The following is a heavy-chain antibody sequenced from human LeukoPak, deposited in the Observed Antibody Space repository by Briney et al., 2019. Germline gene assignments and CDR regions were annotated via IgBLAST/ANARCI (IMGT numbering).Heavy chain of an antibody. CDR3: AKLGFDSSGSHTLFDL. V-gene: IGHV3-30*18. CDR2: ISYDGNKK. D-gene: IGHD3-22*01. J-gene: IGHJ4*02. Sequence: PGGSLRLSCAASGFTFSTYWMHWVRQAPGKGLEWVAIISYDGNKKYYAESVRGRFTISRDNGKNTLYLQMNSLRVEDTAVYYCAKLGFDSSGSHTLFDLWGRGTLVTVSS. CDR1: GFTFSTYW.